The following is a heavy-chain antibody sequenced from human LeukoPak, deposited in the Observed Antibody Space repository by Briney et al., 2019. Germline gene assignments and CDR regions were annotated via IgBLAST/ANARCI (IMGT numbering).Heavy chain of an antibody. Sequence: GGSLRLSCAASGFTFSSYAMHWVRQAPGKGLEWVAVISYDGSNKYYADSVKGRFTISRDNSKNTLYLQMNSLRAEDTAVYYCAKIGYSNDYYYYYYMDVWGKGTTVTVSS. CDR1: GFTFSSYA. D-gene: IGHD4-11*01. CDR3: AKIGYSNDYYYYYYMDV. J-gene: IGHJ6*03. V-gene: IGHV3-30-3*02. CDR2: ISYDGSNK.